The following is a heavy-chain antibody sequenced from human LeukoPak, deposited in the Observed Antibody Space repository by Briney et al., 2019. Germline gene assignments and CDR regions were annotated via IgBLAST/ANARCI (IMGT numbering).Heavy chain of an antibody. CDR2: ISGGGGNT. D-gene: IGHD3-22*01. V-gene: IGHV3-23*01. CDR3: AKSGSTMLVTRFDP. Sequence: SGGSLRLSCAASGFTFRSYAMSWVRQAPGKGLEWVSGISGGGGNTYYADSVKGRFTISRDNSKNTLYLQINSLRAEDTAVYCCAKSGSTMLVTRFDPWGQGTLVTVSS. CDR1: GFTFRSYA. J-gene: IGHJ5*02.